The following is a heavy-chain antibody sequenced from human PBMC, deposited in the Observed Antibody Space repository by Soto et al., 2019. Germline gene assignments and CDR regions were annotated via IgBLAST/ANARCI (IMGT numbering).Heavy chain of an antibody. Sequence: QVQLQQWGAGLLKPSETLSLTCAVYGGSFSGYYWTWIRQPPGTGLEWIGEINHSGSTNYNPSLKXXVTIVVDTSKNQFSLKLTSVPAADTAVYYCARDTLTGLFDYWGQGTLVTVSS. D-gene: IGHD2-8*02. CDR2: INHSGST. CDR3: ARDTLTGLFDY. J-gene: IGHJ4*02. V-gene: IGHV4-34*01. CDR1: GGSFSGYY.